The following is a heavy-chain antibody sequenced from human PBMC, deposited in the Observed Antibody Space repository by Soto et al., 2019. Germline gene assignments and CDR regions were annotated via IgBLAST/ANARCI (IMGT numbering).Heavy chain of an antibody. CDR2: ISHTGTT. CDR3: ARVTMVIRDSDHFGVDV. CDR1: GFPISSPYS. V-gene: IGHV4-38-2*02. J-gene: IGHJ6*02. D-gene: IGHD4-17*01. Sequence: SETLSLTCLVSGFPISSPYSWGWIRQPPGKGLEWIGSISHTGTTSYSPSLTSRVSISVDTSKNQVSLKLTSVTAADTAVYFCARVTMVIRDSDHFGVDVWGHGTTVTGSS.